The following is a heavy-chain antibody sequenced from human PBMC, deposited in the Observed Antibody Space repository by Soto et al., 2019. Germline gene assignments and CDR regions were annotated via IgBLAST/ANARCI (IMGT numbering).Heavy chain of an antibody. J-gene: IGHJ5*02. CDR2: INERGTI. V-gene: IGHV4-34*02. D-gene: IGHD3-10*01. CDR1: NGSLSDHY. CDR3: ARGGNIVRGRARWFDP. Sequence: QVQLQQWGAGLLKPSETLSPTCGVLNGSLSDHYWSWIRQTPGKGLEWIAVINERGTINYNPSLRSRVTISRDTSKNQFSLKLNSGTAADTALYYCARGGNIVRGRARWFDPWGQGTLVTVSS.